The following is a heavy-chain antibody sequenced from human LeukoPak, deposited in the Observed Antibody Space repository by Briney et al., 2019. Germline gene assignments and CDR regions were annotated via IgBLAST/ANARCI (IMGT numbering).Heavy chain of an antibody. V-gene: IGHV4-34*01. J-gene: IGHJ6*03. Sequence: KSSETLSLTCAVYGGSFSGYYWSWIRQPPGKGLEWIGEINHSGSTNYNPSLKSRVTISVGTSKNQFSLKLSSVTAADTAVYYCARRGRFSIAAAGTGYYYYYMDVWGKGTTVTISS. CDR3: ARRGRFSIAAAGTGYYYYYMDV. D-gene: IGHD6-13*01. CDR1: GGSFSGYY. CDR2: INHSGST.